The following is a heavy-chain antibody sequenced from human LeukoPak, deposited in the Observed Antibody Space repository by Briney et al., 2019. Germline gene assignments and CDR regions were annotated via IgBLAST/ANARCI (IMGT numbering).Heavy chain of an antibody. J-gene: IGHJ4*02. Sequence: ASAKVSCKASGYTFTNYYLHWVRQAPGQGLEWMGIINPSDGSTSYAQKFQGRVTMTRDTSTSTVYMELSSLRSEDTAVYYCARDKYSRSWLFDYWGQGTLVTVSS. D-gene: IGHD6-13*01. CDR2: INPSDGST. V-gene: IGHV1-46*01. CDR1: GYTFTNYY. CDR3: ARDKYSRSWLFDY.